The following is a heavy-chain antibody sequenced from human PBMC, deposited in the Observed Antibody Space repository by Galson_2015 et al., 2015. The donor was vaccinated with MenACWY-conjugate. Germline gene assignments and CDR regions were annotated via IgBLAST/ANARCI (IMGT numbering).Heavy chain of an antibody. V-gene: IGHV3-7*03. CDR3: ARKGNGIDF. Sequence: SLRLSCEASGFTFSSYWMNWVRQAPGKGLEWVAKIKHDGGEKYYVDSVKGRFTISRYNAKNSLYLQMNSLRAEDTAVYYCARKGNGIDFWGQGTTVTVSS. D-gene: IGHD2-8*01. CDR2: IKHDGGEK. CDR1: GFTFSSYW. J-gene: IGHJ6*02.